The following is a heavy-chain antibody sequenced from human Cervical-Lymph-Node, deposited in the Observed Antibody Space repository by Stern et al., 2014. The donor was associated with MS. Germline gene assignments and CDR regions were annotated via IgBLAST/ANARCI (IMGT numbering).Heavy chain of an antibody. CDR1: GFTFGSYA. CDR2: ISGSGGST. D-gene: IGHD1-26*01. Sequence: EVQLVESGGGLVQPGGSRRLSCAASGFTFGSYARSWVRRAPGKGRGWVSAISGSGGSTYYADSVKGRFTISRDNSKNTLYLQMNSLRAEDTAVYYCAKFRIVGATSYWGQGTLVTVSS. V-gene: IGHV3-23*04. CDR3: AKFRIVGATSY. J-gene: IGHJ4*02.